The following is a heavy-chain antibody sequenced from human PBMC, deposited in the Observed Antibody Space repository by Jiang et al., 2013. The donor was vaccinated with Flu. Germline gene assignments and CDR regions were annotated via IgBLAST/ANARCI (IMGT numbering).Heavy chain of an antibody. CDR1: GGSLISHY. J-gene: IGHJ4*02. CDR3: ASTVFGLYYFNF. Sequence: KPSETLSLTCTVSGGSLISHYWSWIRQPPGKGLEWIGYIYSTGSTNYSPSLKSRVTISVDSSKNHFSLKLSSVTAADTAVYYCASTVFGLYYFNFWGQGTLVTVSS. V-gene: IGHV4-59*11. CDR2: IYSTGST. D-gene: IGHD3-3*01.